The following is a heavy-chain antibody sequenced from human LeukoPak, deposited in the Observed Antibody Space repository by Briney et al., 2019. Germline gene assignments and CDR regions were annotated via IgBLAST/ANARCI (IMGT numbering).Heavy chain of an antibody. V-gene: IGHV4-39*07. J-gene: IGHJ5*02. Sequence: PSETLSLTCTVSGGSISSYYWSWIRQPPGKGLEWIGSIYYSGSTYYNPSLKSRVTISVDTSKNQFSLKLSSVTAADTAVYYCARGCSSTSCNRGFDPWGQGTLVTVSS. CDR1: GGSISSYY. CDR3: ARGCSSTSCNRGFDP. D-gene: IGHD2-2*01. CDR2: IYYSGST.